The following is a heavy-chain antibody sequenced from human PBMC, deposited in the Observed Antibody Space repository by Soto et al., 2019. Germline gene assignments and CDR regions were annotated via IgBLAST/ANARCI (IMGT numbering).Heavy chain of an antibody. CDR3: AREKTGYSSGWYGY. Sequence: GVSLRLSCAASGFTFSSYAMHWVRQAPGKGLEWVAVISYDGSNKYYADSVKGRFTISRDNSKNTLYLQMNSLRAEDTAVYYCAREKTGYSSGWYGYWGKGTLVTVSS. V-gene: IGHV3-30-3*01. D-gene: IGHD6-19*01. CDR1: GFTFSSYA. J-gene: IGHJ4*02. CDR2: ISYDGSNK.